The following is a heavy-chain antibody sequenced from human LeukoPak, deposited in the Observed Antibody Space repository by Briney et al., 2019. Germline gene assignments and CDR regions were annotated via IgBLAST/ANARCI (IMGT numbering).Heavy chain of an antibody. V-gene: IGHV3-21*01. CDR2: ISSSSSYI. J-gene: IGHJ6*03. D-gene: IGHD5-12*01. CDR1: GFTFSSYS. CDR3: ARAIVATISGPNYYYYYYMDV. Sequence: GGSLRLSCAASGFTFSSYSMNWVRQAPGKGLEWVSSISSSSSYIYYADSVKGRFTISRDNAKNSLYLQMNSLRAEDTAVYYCARAIVATISGPNYYYYYYMDVWGKGTTVTISS.